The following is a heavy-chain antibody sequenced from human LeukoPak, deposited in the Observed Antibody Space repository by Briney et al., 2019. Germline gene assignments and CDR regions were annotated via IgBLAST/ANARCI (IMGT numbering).Heavy chain of an antibody. Sequence: VASVNVSCMASGYTFTGYYMHWVRQAPGQGLEWMGCINPNSGGTNYAQKFQGWVTMTRDTSISTAYMELHRLRSDDTAVYYCAREDTAAVYDYWGQGTLVTVSS. J-gene: IGHJ4*02. D-gene: IGHD6-13*01. V-gene: IGHV1-2*04. CDR3: AREDTAAVYDY. CDR1: GYTFTGYY. CDR2: INPNSGGT.